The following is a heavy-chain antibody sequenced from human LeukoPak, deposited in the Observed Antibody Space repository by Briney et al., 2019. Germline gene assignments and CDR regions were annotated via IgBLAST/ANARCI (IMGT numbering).Heavy chain of an antibody. CDR1: GFTFSSSA. Sequence: PGGSLRLSCAASGFTFSSSAMHWVRQAPGKGLEWVALISYDGGNKYYADSGKGRFTISRDNSKNTLYLQMNSLTAEDTAVYYCARVPPGINYSRPPGDYWGQGTLVTVSS. CDR2: ISYDGGNK. J-gene: IGHJ4*02. V-gene: IGHV3-30*04. CDR3: ARVPPGINYSRPPGDY. D-gene: IGHD3-10*01.